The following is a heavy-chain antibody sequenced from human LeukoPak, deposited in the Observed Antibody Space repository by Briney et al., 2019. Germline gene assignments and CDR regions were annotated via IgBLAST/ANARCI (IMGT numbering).Heavy chain of an antibody. CDR3: ARDGDGYGMDV. V-gene: IGHV4-30-4*01. CDR2: IYYSGST. D-gene: IGHD5-24*01. CDR1: GGSISSGDYY. J-gene: IGHJ6*02. Sequence: SETLSLTCTVSGGSISSGDYYWSWIRQPPGKGLEWNGYIYYSGSTYYNPSLKSRVTISVDTSKNQFSLKLSSVTAADTAVYYCARDGDGYGMDVWGQGTTVTVSS.